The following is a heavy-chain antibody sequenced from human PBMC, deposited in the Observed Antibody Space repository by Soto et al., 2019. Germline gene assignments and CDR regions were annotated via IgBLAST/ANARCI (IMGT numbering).Heavy chain of an antibody. CDR1: GGSISSTSYY. D-gene: IGHD3-10*01. J-gene: IGHJ6*02. CDR3: TRRYKHGSGKYGVDL. Sequence: QLQLQESGPGLVQPSETLSLTCTVSGGSISSTSYYWGWIRQPPGTGLEWIGSISYSGNTFYNPSLNSRVTISVDTSKNQLSLKMSSVTAADTAVYYCTRRYKHGSGKYGVDLWGQGTTVTVSS. CDR2: ISYSGNT. V-gene: IGHV4-39*01.